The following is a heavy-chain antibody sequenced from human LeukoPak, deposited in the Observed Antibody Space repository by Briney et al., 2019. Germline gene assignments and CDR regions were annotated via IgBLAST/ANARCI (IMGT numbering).Heavy chain of an antibody. Sequence: GGSLRLSCTVGGFTFSSHWMGWVRQAPGKGLEWVANIKQDGSEKYYVDSVKGRFTISRDNAKNSLYLQVSSLRDEDTAVYYCARAQPTSSWTALDIWGQGTMVTVSS. CDR2: IKQDGSEK. V-gene: IGHV3-7*05. J-gene: IGHJ3*02. CDR1: GFTFSSHW. CDR3: ARAQPTSSWTALDI. D-gene: IGHD6-13*01.